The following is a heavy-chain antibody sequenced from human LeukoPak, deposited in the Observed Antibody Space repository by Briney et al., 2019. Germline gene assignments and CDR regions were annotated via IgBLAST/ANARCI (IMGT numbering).Heavy chain of an antibody. D-gene: IGHD2-2*02. Sequence: SEILSLTCIVSGVSVSRHYWSWIRQPPGKAPEWIGNIYDIGDTDYNPSFQSRVTISLDTSKKQFSLKLKSMTAADTAVYYCARVLSMGFQAAVPFHWFEPWRQGPLLTVSS. CDR2: IYDIGDT. V-gene: IGHV4-59*02. CDR1: GVSVSRHY. J-gene: IGHJ5*02. CDR3: ARVLSMGFQAAVPFHWFEP.